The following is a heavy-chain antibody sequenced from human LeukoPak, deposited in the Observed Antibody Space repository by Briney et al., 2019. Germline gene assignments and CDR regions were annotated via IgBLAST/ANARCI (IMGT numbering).Heavy chain of an antibody. CDR2: IRNKANSYTT. V-gene: IGHV3-72*01. J-gene: IGHJ4*02. Sequence: PGGSLRLSGAASGFTFSDHYMDWVRQAPEKGLEWVGRIRNKANSYTTEYAASVKGRFTVSRDDSKNSLYLQMSSLKTEDTAVYYCAKGYCTGGSCYSGDYWGQGTLVTVSS. CDR3: AKGYCTGGSCYSGDY. D-gene: IGHD2-15*01. CDR1: GFTFSDHY.